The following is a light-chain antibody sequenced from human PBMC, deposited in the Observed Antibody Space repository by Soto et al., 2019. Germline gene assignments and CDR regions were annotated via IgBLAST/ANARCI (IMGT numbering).Light chain of an antibody. Sequence: IVMTQSPATLSVSTGERVTLSCRVSQSVSSYLAWYQQKPGQAPRLLIYDASNRATGIPARFSGSGSGTDFTLTISSLEPEDFAVYYCQQRSNWPPITFGQGTRLEIK. V-gene: IGKV3-11*01. CDR2: DAS. CDR1: QSVSSY. CDR3: QQRSNWPPIT. J-gene: IGKJ5*01.